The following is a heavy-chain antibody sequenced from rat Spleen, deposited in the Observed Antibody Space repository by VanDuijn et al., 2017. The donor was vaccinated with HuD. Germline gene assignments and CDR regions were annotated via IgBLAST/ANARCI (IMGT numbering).Heavy chain of an antibody. CDR1: GYSITSSYR. V-gene: IGHV3-3*01. J-gene: IGHJ1*01. Sequence: EVQLQESGPGLVKPSQSLSLTCSVTGYSITSSYRWNWIRKFPGNKLEWMGYINSAGNTLYNPALKSRISITRDTSKNQFFLQVNSVTTEDTATYYCAREREIPYWYFDFWGPGTMVTVSS. CDR2: INSAGNT. D-gene: IGHD3-8*01. CDR3: AREREIPYWYFDF.